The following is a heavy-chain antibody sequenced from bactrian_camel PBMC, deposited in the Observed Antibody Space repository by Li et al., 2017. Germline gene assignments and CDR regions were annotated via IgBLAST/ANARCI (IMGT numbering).Heavy chain of an antibody. V-gene: IGHV3S42*01. D-gene: IGHD1*01. Sequence: VQLVESGGGLVQPGGSLRLSCAASGFTFSSYAMSWVRQAPGKGLEWVSTINVGGGSTTYADSVKGRFAISRDNAKNTLDLQLNSLKTEDTAMYYCTKGSSIDGLEFGGQGTQVTVS. CDR1: GFTFSSYA. CDR3: TKGSSIDGLEF. J-gene: IGHJ4*01. CDR2: INVGGGST.